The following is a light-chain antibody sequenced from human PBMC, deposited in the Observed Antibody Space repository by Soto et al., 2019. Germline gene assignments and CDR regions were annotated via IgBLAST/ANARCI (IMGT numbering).Light chain of an antibody. V-gene: IGKV1-5*03. CDR1: QSIKSW. Sequence: DIQMTQSPSTLSASVGGRVTITCRASQSIKSWLAWYQQKPGKAPKLLIYKASSLESGVPSRFSGSGSGTEFTLTISSLQPDDFATYYCQQYNHYWTFGQGTKVEIK. CDR3: QQYNHYWT. J-gene: IGKJ1*01. CDR2: KAS.